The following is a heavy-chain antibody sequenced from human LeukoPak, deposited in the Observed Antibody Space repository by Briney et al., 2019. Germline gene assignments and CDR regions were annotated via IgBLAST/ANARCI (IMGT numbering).Heavy chain of an antibody. Sequence: SGPTLVNPTQTLTLTCTFSGFSLSTSGVGVGWIRQPPGKALEWLALIYWDDDKRYGPSLKSRLTITKDTSKNQVVLTMTNMDPVDTATYYCAHSELAKNIAAAGDRPYYFDYWGQGTLVTVSS. CDR3: AHSELAKNIAAAGDRPYYFDY. D-gene: IGHD6-13*01. J-gene: IGHJ4*02. CDR2: IYWDDDK. V-gene: IGHV2-5*05. CDR1: GFSLSTSGVG.